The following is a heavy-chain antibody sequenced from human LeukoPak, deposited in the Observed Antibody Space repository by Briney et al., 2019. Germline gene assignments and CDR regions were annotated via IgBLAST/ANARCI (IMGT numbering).Heavy chain of an antibody. J-gene: IGHJ4*03. CDR3: AGGGAMATIYFFDY. Sequence: RSGRSLRLSCAASGFTFGDYAMHWVRQAPGKGLEWVSGISWNSGSIGYADSVKGRFTISRDNAKNSLYLQMNSLRAEDMALYYCAGGGAMATIYFFDYWGQGTLVTVSS. D-gene: IGHD5-24*01. V-gene: IGHV3-9*03. CDR1: GFTFGDYA. CDR2: ISWNSGSI.